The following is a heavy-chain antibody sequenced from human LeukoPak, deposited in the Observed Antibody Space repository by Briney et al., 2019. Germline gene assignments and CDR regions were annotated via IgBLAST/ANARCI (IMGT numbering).Heavy chain of an antibody. CDR2: MNPNSGNT. V-gene: IGHV1-8*03. D-gene: IGHD2-2*01. CDR1: GHTFTSYD. Sequence: ASVNVSCKASGHTFTSYDINWVRQATGQGLEWMGWMNPNSGNTGYAQKFQGRVTITRNTSISTAYMELSSLRSEDTAVYYCARGRYCSSTSCYRGGLYYYYYMDVWGKGTTVTVSS. J-gene: IGHJ6*03. CDR3: ARGRYCSSTSCYRGGLYYYYYMDV.